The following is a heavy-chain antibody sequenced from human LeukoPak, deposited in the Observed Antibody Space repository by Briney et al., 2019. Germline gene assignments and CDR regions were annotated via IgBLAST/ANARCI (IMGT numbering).Heavy chain of an antibody. V-gene: IGHV4-38-2*02. Sequence: PSETLSLTCTVSGYSISSGYYCGWIRQPPGKGLEWIGSIYHSGSTYYNPSLKSRVTISVDTSKNQFSLKLSSVTAADTAVYYCARDTARGWFDPWGQGTLVTVSS. CDR1: GYSISSGYY. D-gene: IGHD5-18*01. CDR2: IYHSGST. CDR3: ARDTARGWFDP. J-gene: IGHJ5*02.